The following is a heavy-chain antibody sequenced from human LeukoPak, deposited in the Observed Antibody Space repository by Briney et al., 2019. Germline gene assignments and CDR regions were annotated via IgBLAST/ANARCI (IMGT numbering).Heavy chain of an antibody. J-gene: IGHJ4*02. D-gene: IGHD6-13*01. CDR1: GFTFSSYG. V-gene: IGHV3-30*02. CDR3: AKDLVRGSSWYASNFDY. CDR2: IRYDGSNK. Sequence: GGSLRLSCAASGFTFSSYGMHWVRQAPGKGLEWVAFIRYDGSNKYYADSVKGRSTISRDNSKNTLCLQMNSLRAEDTAVYYCAKDLVRGSSWYASNFDYWGQGTLVTVSS.